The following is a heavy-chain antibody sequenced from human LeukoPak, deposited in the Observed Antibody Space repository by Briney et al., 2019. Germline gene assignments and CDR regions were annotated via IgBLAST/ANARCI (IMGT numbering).Heavy chain of an antibody. CDR3: ASGGRSLLNPDY. D-gene: IGHD2-15*01. CDR1: GGSISSSSYY. Sequence: SETLSLTCTVSGGSISSSSYYWGWIRQPPGKGLEWIGSIYYSGSTYYNPSLKSRATISVDTSKNQFSLKLTSVTAADTAVYYCASGGRSLLNPDYWGQGTLVTVSS. V-gene: IGHV4-39*07. J-gene: IGHJ4*02. CDR2: IYYSGST.